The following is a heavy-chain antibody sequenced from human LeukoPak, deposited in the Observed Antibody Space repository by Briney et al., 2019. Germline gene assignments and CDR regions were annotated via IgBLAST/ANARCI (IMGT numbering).Heavy chain of an antibody. J-gene: IGHJ3*02. CDR1: GFTFSNYA. CDR2: ISYDGTNK. V-gene: IGHV3-30*18. Sequence: GGSLRLSCAASGFTFSNYAMHWVRQAPGKGLEWVAVISYDGTNKYYGDSVKGRLTISRDNSKNTLYVKMNSLRAEDTAVYYCANGLGGSYLDAFDIRGQGTMVTVSS. D-gene: IGHD1-26*01. CDR3: ANGLGGSYLDAFDI.